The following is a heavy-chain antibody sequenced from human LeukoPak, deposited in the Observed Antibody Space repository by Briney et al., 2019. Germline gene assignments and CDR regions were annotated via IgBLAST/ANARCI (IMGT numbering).Heavy chain of an antibody. D-gene: IGHD4-17*01. CDR3: AKHGDYGPDYYYYGMDV. CDR1: GFTVSSNY. J-gene: IGHJ6*02. Sequence: GGSLRLSCAASGFTVSSNYMSWVRQAPGKGLEWVSTITTGGPNTYYADSVKGRFTISRDNSKNTLYLQMNSLRAEDTAVYYCAKHGDYGPDYYYYGMDVWGQGTTVTVSS. V-gene: IGHV3-53*01. CDR2: ITTGGPNT.